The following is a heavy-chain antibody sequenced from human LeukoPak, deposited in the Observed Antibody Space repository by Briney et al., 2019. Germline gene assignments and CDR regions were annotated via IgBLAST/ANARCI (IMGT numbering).Heavy chain of an antibody. J-gene: IGHJ4*02. D-gene: IGHD2-21*01. Sequence: GGSLRLSCAASGFTFSSSALTWVCQAPGKGLEWVSTISDSGGRTYYADSVKGRFTISRDNSKNTLYLQMNSLRAEDTAVYYCAGQIMVAFFDYWGQGTLVTVSS. CDR2: ISDSGGRT. V-gene: IGHV3-23*01. CDR3: AGQIMVAFFDY. CDR1: GFTFSSSA.